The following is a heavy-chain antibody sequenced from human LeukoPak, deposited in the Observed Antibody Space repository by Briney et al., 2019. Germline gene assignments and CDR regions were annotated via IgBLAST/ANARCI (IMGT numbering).Heavy chain of an antibody. CDR1: GFIFSDYI. Sequence: PGGSLRLSCAASGFIFSDYIMNWVRQAPGKGLEWISYIGIDSGNTKYADSVKGRFTISADSARNSLYLQMNSLRVEDTAVYYCARDHNYAFDNWGQGTLVTVSS. V-gene: IGHV3-48*04. D-gene: IGHD1-1*01. CDR2: IGIDSGNT. CDR3: ARDHNYAFDN. J-gene: IGHJ4*02.